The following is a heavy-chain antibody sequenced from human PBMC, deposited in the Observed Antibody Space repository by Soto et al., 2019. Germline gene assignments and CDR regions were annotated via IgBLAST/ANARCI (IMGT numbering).Heavy chain of an antibody. CDR1: GFTFSSYS. V-gene: IGHV3-21*01. D-gene: IGHD3-10*01. J-gene: IGHJ6*02. Sequence: GGSLRLSCAASGFTFSSYSMNWVRQAPGKGLEWVSSISSSSSYIYYADSVKGRFTISRDNAKNSLYLQMNSLRAEDTAVYYCARDRWEGGYGPGGSPYYYYGMDVWGQGTTVTVSS. CDR3: ARDRWEGGYGPGGSPYYYYGMDV. CDR2: ISSSSSYI.